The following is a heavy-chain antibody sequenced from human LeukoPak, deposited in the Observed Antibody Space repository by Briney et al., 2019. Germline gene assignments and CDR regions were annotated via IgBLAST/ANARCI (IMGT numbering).Heavy chain of an antibody. Sequence: PSQTLSLTCTVSGGSISSGGYYWSWIRQPPGKGLEWIGYIYHSGSTYYNPSLKSRVTISVDRSKNQFSLKLSSVTAADTAVYYCARVIPWYCSSTSCHTLPYYFDYWGQGTLVTVSS. CDR2: IYHSGST. J-gene: IGHJ4*02. V-gene: IGHV4-30-2*01. CDR3: ARVIPWYCSSTSCHTLPYYFDY. CDR1: GGSISSGGYY. D-gene: IGHD2-2*02.